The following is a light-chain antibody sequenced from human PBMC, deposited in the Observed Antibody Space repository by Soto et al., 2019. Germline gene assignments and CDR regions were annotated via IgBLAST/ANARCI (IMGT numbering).Light chain of an antibody. V-gene: IGKV3-15*01. Sequence: EIVMTQSPATLSVSPGERATLSCRASRSVSSNLAWYQQKPGQAPRLLMYGASTRATGIPARFNGSGSGTEFTLTISSLQSEDFAVYYCQQYNNWPPYTFGQGTKLEIK. J-gene: IGKJ2*01. CDR1: RSVSSN. CDR3: QQYNNWPPYT. CDR2: GAS.